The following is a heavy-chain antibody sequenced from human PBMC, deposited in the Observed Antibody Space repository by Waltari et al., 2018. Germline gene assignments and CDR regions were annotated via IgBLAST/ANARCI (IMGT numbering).Heavy chain of an antibody. J-gene: IGHJ4*02. CDR2: IYYNGDI. CDR3: VKTARSLDY. Sequence: QVQLQESGPGLVKPSETLSLSCSVSGASVSRSYWSWIRQPPGKGLEYIGYIYYNGDINYNPSLKSRVTMSLDTSNNQLSLNLNSVTAADTGLYYCVKTARSLDYWGQGILVTVSS. CDR1: GASVSRSY. V-gene: IGHV4-59*02.